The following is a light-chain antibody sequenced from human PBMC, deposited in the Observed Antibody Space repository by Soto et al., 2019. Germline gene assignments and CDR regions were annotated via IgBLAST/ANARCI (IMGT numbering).Light chain of an antibody. Sequence: QSALTHPASVCWSPGQSITIACTGTSSDVGGYNYVSWYQQHPGKAPKLMIYEVSNRPSGVSNRFSGSKSGNTASLTISGLQAEDEADYYCSSYTSSSTHYVFGTGTKVTVL. CDR1: SSDVGGYNY. J-gene: IGLJ1*01. CDR3: SSYTSSSTHYV. V-gene: IGLV2-14*01. CDR2: EVS.